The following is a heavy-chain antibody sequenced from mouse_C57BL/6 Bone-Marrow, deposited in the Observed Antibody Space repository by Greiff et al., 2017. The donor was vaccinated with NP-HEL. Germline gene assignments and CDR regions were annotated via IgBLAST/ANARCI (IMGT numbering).Heavy chain of an antibody. CDR1: GYTFTSYW. CDR2: IYPGSGST. D-gene: IGHD2-3*01. CDR3: AIDGYYWYFDV. J-gene: IGHJ1*03. Sequence: QVHVKQPGAELVKPGASVKMSCKASGYTFTSYWITWVKQRPGQGLEWIGDIYPGSGSTNYNEKFKSKATLTVDTSSSTAYMQLSSLTSEDSAVYYCAIDGYYWYFDVWGTGTTVTVSS. V-gene: IGHV1-55*01.